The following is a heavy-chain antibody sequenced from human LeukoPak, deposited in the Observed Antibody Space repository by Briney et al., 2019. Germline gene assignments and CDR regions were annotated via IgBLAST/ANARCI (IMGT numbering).Heavy chain of an antibody. D-gene: IGHD3-9*01. Sequence: SGGSLRLSCAASGFTFSRYEMNWVRQAPRKGVEWVSYIRSNGSTIYYADSLKGRFTISRDNAKNSLYLQMSSLRAEGAAVYYCAYRLVLRYLEPTRGEDYWGQGTLVTVSS. V-gene: IGHV3-48*03. CDR2: IRSNGSTI. CDR1: GFTFSRYE. J-gene: IGHJ4*02. CDR3: AYRLVLRYLEPTRGEDY.